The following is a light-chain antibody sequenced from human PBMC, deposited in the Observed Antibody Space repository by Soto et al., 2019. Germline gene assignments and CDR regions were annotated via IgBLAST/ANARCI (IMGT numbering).Light chain of an antibody. J-gene: IGKJ1*01. CDR3: QQYNHWPPWT. CDR2: EAS. CDR1: QSVGSN. V-gene: IGKV3D-15*01. Sequence: EVVMTQSPATVPVSLGGRVTLSCRASQSVGSNLAWYQQKPGQPPRLLIFEASKRDTGVPTRFSGSGSGTEFTLTITSLQSEDFAIYYCQQYNHWPPWTFXQGTKVDIK.